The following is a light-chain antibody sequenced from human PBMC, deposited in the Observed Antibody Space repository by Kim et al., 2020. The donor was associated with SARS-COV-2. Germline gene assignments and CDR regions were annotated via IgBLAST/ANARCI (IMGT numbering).Light chain of an antibody. CDR2: DAS. V-gene: IGKV3-11*01. Sequence: SPGERATLSCRASQSVSSYIAWYQQKPGQAPRLLIYDASNRATGIPARFSGSGSGTDFTLTISSLEPEDFAVYYCQQRSNWPPVTFGGGTKVDIK. CDR3: QQRSNWPPVT. J-gene: IGKJ4*01. CDR1: QSVSSY.